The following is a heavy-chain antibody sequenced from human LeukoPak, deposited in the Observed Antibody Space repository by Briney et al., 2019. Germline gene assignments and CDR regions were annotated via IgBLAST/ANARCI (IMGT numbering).Heavy chain of an antibody. CDR1: GGSISSGDYY. CDR3: ARARGYSYGSPFDY. J-gene: IGHJ4*02. V-gene: IGHV4-30-4*01. D-gene: IGHD5-18*01. Sequence: SETLSLTCTVSGGSISSGDYYWSWIRQPPGKGLEWIGYIYYSGSTYYNPSLKSRVTISVDTSKNQLSLKLSSVTAADTAVYYCARARGYSYGSPFDYWGQGTLVTVSS. CDR2: IYYSGST.